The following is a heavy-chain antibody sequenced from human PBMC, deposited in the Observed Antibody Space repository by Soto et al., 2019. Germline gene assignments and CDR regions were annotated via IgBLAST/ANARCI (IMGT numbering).Heavy chain of an antibody. J-gene: IGHJ4*02. CDR3: VRRPENYAMSH. D-gene: IGHD3-16*01. Sequence: SETLSLTCAVSGGSISSSNWWSWVRQPPGKGLEWIGEIYHSGSTNYNPSLKSRVTISVDKSKNQFSLKLSSVTAADTAVYFCVRRPENYAMSHLGQGTLVTVS. CDR1: GGSISSSNW. V-gene: IGHV4-4*02. CDR2: IYHSGST.